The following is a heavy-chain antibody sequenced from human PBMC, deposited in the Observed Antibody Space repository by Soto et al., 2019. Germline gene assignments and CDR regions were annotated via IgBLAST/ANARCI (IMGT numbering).Heavy chain of an antibody. J-gene: IGHJ3*02. CDR1: GFSFSTSP. V-gene: IGHV3-48*02. CDR3: VRDEEFGFDI. D-gene: IGHD3-10*01. CDR2: IRGYSDVL. Sequence: EVHLVESGGALVQPGGSLRLSCAASGFSFSTSPMNWVRQAPGKGLEWVSHIRGYSDVLRYADSVEGRFTISRDNAKQSLYLQMNSLRDEDTAVYYCVRDEEFGFDIWGQGTVVTVSS.